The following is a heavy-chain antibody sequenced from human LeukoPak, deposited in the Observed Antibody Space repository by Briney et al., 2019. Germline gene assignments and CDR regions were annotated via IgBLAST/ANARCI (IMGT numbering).Heavy chain of an antibody. J-gene: IGHJ5*02. D-gene: IGHD4-17*01. CDR2: INSDGSST. V-gene: IGHV3-74*01. CDR1: GFIFSSYW. Sequence: GGSLRLSCTASGFIFSSYWMHWVRQAPGKGLVWVSRINSDGSSTSYADSVTGRFTISRDNAKNTLYPQMNSLRAEDTAVYYCARDPARSDWFDPWGQGTLVTVSS. CDR3: ARDPARSDWFDP.